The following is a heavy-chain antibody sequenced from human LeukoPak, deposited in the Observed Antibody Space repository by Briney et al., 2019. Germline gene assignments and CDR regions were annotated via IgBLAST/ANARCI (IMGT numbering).Heavy chain of an antibody. J-gene: IGHJ5*02. CDR1: GFTFSSYW. CDR2: IKQDGSEK. D-gene: IGHD3-3*01. CDR3: ARGGPYYDFWSGYFGVDGGPNWFDP. Sequence: GGSLRLSCAASGFTFSSYWMSWVRQAPGKGLEWVANIKQDGSEKYYVDSVKGRFTISRDNAKNSLYLQMNSLRAEDTAVYYCARGGPYYDFWSGYFGVDGGPNWFDPWGQGTLVTVSS. V-gene: IGHV3-7*01.